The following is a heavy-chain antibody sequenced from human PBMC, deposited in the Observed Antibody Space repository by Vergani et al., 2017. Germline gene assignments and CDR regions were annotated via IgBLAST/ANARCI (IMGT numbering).Heavy chain of an antibody. V-gene: IGHV3-21*01. Sequence: EVQLVESGGGLVKPGGSLRLSCAASGFTFSSYSMNWVRQAPGKGLEWVSSISSSSSYIYYADSVKGRFTISRDNAKNSLYLQMNSLTAEDTAVYYCARDDTAMVTNDYWGQGTLVTVSS. J-gene: IGHJ4*02. CDR2: ISSSSSYI. CDR3: ARDDTAMVTNDY. D-gene: IGHD5-18*01. CDR1: GFTFSSYS.